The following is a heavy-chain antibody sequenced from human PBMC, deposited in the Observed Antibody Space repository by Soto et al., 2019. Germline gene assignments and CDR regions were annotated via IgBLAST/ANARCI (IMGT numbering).Heavy chain of an antibody. Sequence: GGPLRFSCAPFGFTLNTYAMSWVRQAPGKGLEWVSLVSGSGGATYYADSVKGRFTISRDNSNYALYLQMNSLRVEDTAVYYCAKGLWFGELNAFDMCGQGTMVTVSS. J-gene: IGHJ3*02. CDR1: GFTLNTYA. V-gene: IGHV3-23*01. CDR2: VSGSGGAT. CDR3: AKGLWFGELNAFDM. D-gene: IGHD3-10*01.